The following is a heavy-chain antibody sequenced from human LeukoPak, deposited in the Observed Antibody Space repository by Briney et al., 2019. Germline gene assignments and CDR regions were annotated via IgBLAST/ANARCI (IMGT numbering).Heavy chain of an antibody. CDR2: ISSSSTYI. CDR3: ARDNTAMVTDQFDY. J-gene: IGHJ4*02. V-gene: IGHV3-21*01. D-gene: IGHD5-18*01. CDR1: GFTFSTYT. Sequence: GGSLRLSCAASGFTFSTYTMNWVRQAPGKGLEWVSSISSSSTYIYYADSVKGRFTISRDDAKRPLYLHMNSLRAEDTAVYYCARDNTAMVTDQFDYWGQGTLVTVSS.